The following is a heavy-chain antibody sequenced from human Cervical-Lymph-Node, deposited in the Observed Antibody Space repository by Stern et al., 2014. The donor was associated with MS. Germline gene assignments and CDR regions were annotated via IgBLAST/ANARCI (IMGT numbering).Heavy chain of an antibody. CDR1: GYTFTEYA. V-gene: IGHV1-18*01. Sequence: VQLVQSGAEVKTPGASVKVSCKASGYTFTEYALSWVRQAPGQGLEWMGWIGTNIGNTNYAQKFQGRVTLATDTSTSTVYMELRSLRSDDTAMYYCRAGSDAFDIWGQGTMVTVSS. CDR3: RAGSDAFDI. J-gene: IGHJ3*02. D-gene: IGHD6-13*01. CDR2: IGTNIGNT.